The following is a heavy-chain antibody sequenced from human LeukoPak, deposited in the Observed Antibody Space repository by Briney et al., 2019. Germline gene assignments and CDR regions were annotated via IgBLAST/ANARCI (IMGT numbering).Heavy chain of an antibody. Sequence: ASVKVSCEATGYTFTGYYMHWVRQAPGQGLEWMGWINPNSGGTNYAQKFQGRVTMTRDTSISTAYMELSRLRSDDTAVYYCARTAREAMVPFDYWGQGTLVTVSS. D-gene: IGHD4/OR15-4a*01. CDR1: GYTFTGYY. CDR3: ARTAREAMVPFDY. V-gene: IGHV1-2*02. J-gene: IGHJ4*02. CDR2: INPNSGGT.